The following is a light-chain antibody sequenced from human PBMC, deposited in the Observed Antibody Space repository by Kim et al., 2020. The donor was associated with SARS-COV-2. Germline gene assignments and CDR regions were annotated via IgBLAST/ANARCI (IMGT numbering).Light chain of an antibody. CDR2: AAS. V-gene: IGKV1-9*01. J-gene: IGKJ5*01. Sequence: SVGHRAPVTCRDSLSINSYLAWYQQEPRKAPKVLIYAASTLQSGLPSWFSVGGAGTDFTLTISCLQPDDFATYFSQQLNSYPVTFGQGTRLEIK. CDR3: QQLNSYPVT. CDR1: LSINSY.